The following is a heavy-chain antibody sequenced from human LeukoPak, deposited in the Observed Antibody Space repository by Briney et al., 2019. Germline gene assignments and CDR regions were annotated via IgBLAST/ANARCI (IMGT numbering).Heavy chain of an antibody. V-gene: IGHV4-31*03. CDR1: GGSISSGGYY. D-gene: IGHD5-12*01. CDR3: ARERYSGYDYYHYYGMDV. Sequence: SETLSLTCTVSGGSISSGGYYWSWIRQHPGKGLEWIGYIYYSGSTYYNPSLKSRVTTSVDTSKNQFSLKLSSVTAADTAVYYCARERYSGYDYYHYYGMDVWGQGTTVTVSS. CDR2: IYYSGST. J-gene: IGHJ6*02.